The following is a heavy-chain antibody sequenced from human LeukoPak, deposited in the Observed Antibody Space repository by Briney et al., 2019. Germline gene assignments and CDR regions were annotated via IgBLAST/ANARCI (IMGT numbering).Heavy chain of an antibody. CDR3: TKDARLTRTSVVVENYFDS. CDR2: LSGRGGHT. D-gene: IGHD3-22*01. J-gene: IGHJ4*02. Sequence: GGSLRLSCAPSGFTLANYAMSWVRQAPGKGLEWVSALSGRGGHTYYTDSLQGRFTISRDTTKSTLYLQMDSLRIEDTAVYYCTKDARLTRTSVVVENYFDSWGQGTLVTVSS. CDR1: GFTLANYA. V-gene: IGHV3-23*01.